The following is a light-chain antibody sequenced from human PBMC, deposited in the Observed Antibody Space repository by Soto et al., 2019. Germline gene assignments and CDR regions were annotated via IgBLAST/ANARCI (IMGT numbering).Light chain of an antibody. CDR1: SDDVGVYNS. J-gene: IGLJ1*01. CDR3: RSYTSNLTIV. CDR2: KGT. V-gene: IGLV2-14*02. Sequence: QSALAQPASVSGSPGQSITISCTGTSDDVGVYNSVSWYQQLPHKAPQVILYKGTQRPSGVSSRFSGSTSGNAASLTISGLHAEDEAHYYCRSYTSNLTIVFGTGTTLTVL.